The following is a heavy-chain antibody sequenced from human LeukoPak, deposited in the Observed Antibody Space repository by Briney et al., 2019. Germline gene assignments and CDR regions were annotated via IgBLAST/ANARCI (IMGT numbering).Heavy chain of an antibody. D-gene: IGHD3-22*01. J-gene: IGHJ6*02. CDR2: INHSGST. Sequence: SETLSLTCAVYGGSFSGYYWSWIRQPPGKGLEWIGEINHSGSTNYNPSLKSRVTISVDTSKNQFSLKLSSVTAADTAVYYCARQRGPTYYYDSSGYKNYYYGMDVWGQGTTVTVSS. V-gene: IGHV4-34*01. CDR3: ARQRGPTYYYDSSGYKNYYYGMDV. CDR1: GGSFSGYY.